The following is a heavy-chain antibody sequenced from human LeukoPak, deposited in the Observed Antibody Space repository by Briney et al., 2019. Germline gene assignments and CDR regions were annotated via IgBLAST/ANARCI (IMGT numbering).Heavy chain of an antibody. J-gene: IGHJ2*01. V-gene: IGHV3-9*01. Sequence: GRSLRLSCAASGFTFDDYAMHWVRQAPGKGLEWVSGISYNSDTIAYADSMKGRFTISRDNAKNSLYLQMNSLRAEDTALYYCAKDYCGGDCYSGWYFDLWGRGTLVTVSS. CDR1: GFTFDDYA. CDR2: ISYNSDTI. D-gene: IGHD2-21*02. CDR3: AKDYCGGDCYSGWYFDL.